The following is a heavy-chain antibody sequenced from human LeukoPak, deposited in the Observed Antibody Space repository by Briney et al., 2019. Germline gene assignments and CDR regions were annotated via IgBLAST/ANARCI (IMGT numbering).Heavy chain of an antibody. CDR2: INHSGST. V-gene: IGHV4-34*01. CDR3: ARHLDPYYYDSSPLFDY. CDR1: GGSFSGYY. J-gene: IGHJ4*02. Sequence: SETLSLTCAVCGGSFSGYYWSWIRQPPGKGLEWIGEINHSGSTNYNPSLKSRVTISVDTSKNQFSLKLSSVTAADTAVYYCARHLDPYYYDSSPLFDYWGQGTLVTVSS. D-gene: IGHD3-22*01.